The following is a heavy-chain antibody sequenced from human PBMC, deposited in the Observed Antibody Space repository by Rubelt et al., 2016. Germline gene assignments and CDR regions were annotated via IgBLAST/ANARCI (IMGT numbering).Heavy chain of an antibody. CDR3: AKGLIVGATELDS. CDR2: LSYDGNDE. V-gene: IGHV3-30*18. CDR1: GFVFSDAW. J-gene: IGHJ4*02. Sequence: VQLVESGGGLVKPGGSLRLSCTGSGFVFSDAWLTWVRQAPGKGLEWVAFLSYDGNDEYSVDSVKGRFTVSRDSSKNTLYLQMNSLRLEDTAVYYCAKGLIVGATELDSWGQGTLVTVSS. D-gene: IGHD1-26*01.